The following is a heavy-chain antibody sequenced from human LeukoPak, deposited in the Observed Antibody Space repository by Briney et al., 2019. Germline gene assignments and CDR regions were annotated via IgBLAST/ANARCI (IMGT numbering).Heavy chain of an antibody. CDR1: GFTFSSYT. Sequence: PGGSLRLSRAASGFTFSSYTMNSVRQAPGKGLEWVSSVSSSSSYIFYADSVKGRFTISRDNAKNSLYLQMNSLRAEDTAVYYCARDYYKNFDYWGQGTLVTVSS. CDR3: ARDYYKNFDY. D-gene: IGHD3-22*01. CDR2: VSSSSSYI. J-gene: IGHJ4*02. V-gene: IGHV3-21*01.